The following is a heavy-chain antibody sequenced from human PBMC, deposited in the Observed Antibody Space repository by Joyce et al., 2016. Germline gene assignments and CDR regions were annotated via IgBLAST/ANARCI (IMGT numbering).Heavy chain of an antibody. J-gene: IGHJ5*02. CDR3: ARDRCSGGTCYTLDQ. CDR2: INPTGGSA. Sequence: QVQLVQSGTEVRKPGASVKLSCKASGYIFTTYYMHWVRQAPGQGLEWMGIINPTGGSARFAQKFQDRVNLTSDTSTSTVYMELNRLGSEDAAVYYCARDRCSGGTCYTLDQWGQGTLVTVSS. CDR1: GYIFTTYY. V-gene: IGHV1-46*01. D-gene: IGHD2-15*01.